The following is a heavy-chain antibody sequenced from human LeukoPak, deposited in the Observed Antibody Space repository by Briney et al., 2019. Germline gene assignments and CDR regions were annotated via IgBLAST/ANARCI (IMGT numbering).Heavy chain of an antibody. CDR1: GGSISSY. CDR2: IYFTGTT. J-gene: IGHJ4*02. CDR3: VNGGSYLTK. V-gene: IGHV4-59*01. D-gene: IGHD3-10*01. Sequence: PSETLSLTCTVSGGSISSYWSWIRQSPGKGLEWIGYIYFTGTTNYNPSLKSRLTISIDTSRNQFSLKLSSVTAADTAIYYCVNGGSYLTKWGQGTLVTISS.